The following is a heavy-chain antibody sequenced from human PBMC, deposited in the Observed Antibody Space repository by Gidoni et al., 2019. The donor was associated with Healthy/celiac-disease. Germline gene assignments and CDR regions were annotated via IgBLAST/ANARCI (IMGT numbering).Heavy chain of an antibody. J-gene: IGHJ4*02. CDR3: ARRGYSYGSDYFDY. Sequence: EVQLVESGGGLVQPGGSLRLSCAASGFTFSFSWMSWVLQAPGEGLEWVANIKQDGSEKYYVDSVKCRFTISRDNAKNSLYLQMNSLRAEDTAVYYCARRGYSYGSDYFDYWGQGTLVTVSS. D-gene: IGHD5-18*01. CDR2: IKQDGSEK. V-gene: IGHV3-7*04. CDR1: GFTFSFSW.